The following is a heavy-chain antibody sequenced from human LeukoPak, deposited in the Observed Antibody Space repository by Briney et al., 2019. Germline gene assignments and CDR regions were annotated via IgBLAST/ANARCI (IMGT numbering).Heavy chain of an antibody. Sequence: KPSETLSLTCTVSGGSMSSYHWSWIRQPAGKGLEWIGRIYTSGSTDYNPSLKSRVTMSVDTFKNQFSLQLSSVTAADTATYYCARDRTDNYGHLDYWGQGTLVTVSS. CDR1: GGSMSSYH. CDR2: IYTSGST. V-gene: IGHV4-4*07. J-gene: IGHJ4*02. D-gene: IGHD5-18*01. CDR3: ARDRTDNYGHLDY.